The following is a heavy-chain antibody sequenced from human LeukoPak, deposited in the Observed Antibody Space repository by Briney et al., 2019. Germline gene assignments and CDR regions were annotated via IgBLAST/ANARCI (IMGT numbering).Heavy chain of an antibody. CDR3: AKDGTITMIVVVITHFDY. J-gene: IGHJ4*02. CDR1: GGSISSSSYY. Sequence: SETLSLTCTVSGGSISSSSYYWGWIRQPPGKGLEWIGSIYYSGSTYYNPSLKSRVTISVDTSKNQFSLKLSSVTAADTAVYYCAKDGTITMIVVVITHFDYWGQGTLVTVSS. V-gene: IGHV4-39*07. CDR2: IYYSGST. D-gene: IGHD3-22*01.